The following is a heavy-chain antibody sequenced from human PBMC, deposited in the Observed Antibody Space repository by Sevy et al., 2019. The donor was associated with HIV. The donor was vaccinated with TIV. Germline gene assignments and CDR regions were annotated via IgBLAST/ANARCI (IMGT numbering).Heavy chain of an antibody. J-gene: IGHJ4*02. CDR2: ISSTSAYI. CDR3: ARAVLEISTWRSDY. D-gene: IGHD1-1*01. V-gene: IGHV3-21*01. CDR1: GFTFSSYR. Sequence: GGSLRLSCAASGFTFSSYRLTWVRQAPGKGLEWVSCISSTSAYINYADSVKGRFTISRDNAKNLLYLQMDSLRAEDTDVYYCARAVLEISTWRSDYWGQGTLVTVSS.